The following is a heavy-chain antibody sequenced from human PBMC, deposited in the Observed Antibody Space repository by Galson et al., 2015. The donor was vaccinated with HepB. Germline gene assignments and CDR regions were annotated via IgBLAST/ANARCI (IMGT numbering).Heavy chain of an antibody. CDR3: AKDGILGTTTQSKGMDV. V-gene: IGHV3-30-3*01. CDR1: GFTFSIYA. Sequence: SLRLSCAASGFTFSIYAMHWVRQAPGKGLEWVALIPYDGSSQYYADSVRGRFTISRDNSKNTLYLQMDSLSPEATAVYYCAKDGILGTTTQSKGMDVWGQGTTFTVSS. D-gene: IGHD1-26*01. CDR2: IPYDGSSQ. J-gene: IGHJ6*02.